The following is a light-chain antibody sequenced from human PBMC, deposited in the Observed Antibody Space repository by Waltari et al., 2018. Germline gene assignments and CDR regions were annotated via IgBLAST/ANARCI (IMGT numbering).Light chain of an antibody. CDR2: QDS. Sequence: SYELTQPPSVSVSPGQTASITCSGAKLGDKYACWYQQKPGQSPVLVIYQDSKRPSGIPERFSGSNSGNTATLTISGTQAMDEADYYCQAWDSSPSFGGGTKLTVL. CDR3: QAWDSSPS. V-gene: IGLV3-1*01. CDR1: KLGDKY. J-gene: IGLJ2*01.